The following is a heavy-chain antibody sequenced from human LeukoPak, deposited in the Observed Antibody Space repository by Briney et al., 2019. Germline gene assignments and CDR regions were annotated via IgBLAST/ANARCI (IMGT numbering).Heavy chain of an antibody. J-gene: IGHJ4*02. D-gene: IGHD6-19*01. CDR3: AKIPVSYSSGWSNFDY. CDR2: ISGSGGST. V-gene: IGHV3-23*01. Sequence: GGSLRLSCAASGFTFTSYAMSWVRQAPGKGLEWVSGISGSGGSTYYADSVKGRFTISGDNSKNTLYLQMNSLRAEDTAVYYCAKIPVSYSSGWSNFDYWGQGTLVTVSS. CDR1: GFTFTSYA.